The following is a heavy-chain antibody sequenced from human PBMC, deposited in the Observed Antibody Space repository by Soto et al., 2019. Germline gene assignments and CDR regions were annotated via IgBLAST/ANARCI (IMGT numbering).Heavy chain of an antibody. D-gene: IGHD2-15*01. CDR1: GGSFSGYY. V-gene: IGHV4-34*01. J-gene: IGHJ5*02. Sequence: SETLSLTCAVYGGSFSGYYWSWIRQPPGKGLEWIGEINHSGSTNYNPSLKSRVTISVDRSKNQFSLKLSSVTAADTAVYYCARAPYCSGGSCYSPIWFDPWGQGTLVTVSS. CDR2: INHSGST. CDR3: ARAPYCSGGSCYSPIWFDP.